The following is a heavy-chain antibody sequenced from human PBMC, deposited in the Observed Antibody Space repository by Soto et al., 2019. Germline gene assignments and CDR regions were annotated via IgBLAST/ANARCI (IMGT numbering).Heavy chain of an antibody. CDR2: ISFGGGST. Sequence: EVQLLESGGGLVQPGGSLRLSCAASGFTFGSYAMTWVRQAPGKGLEWVSAISFGGGSTYYADFVKGRFTISGDNSKNTLYVQMTSLRADDRAIYYCASDSFSSGIGVAGNYWGQGTLVTVS. V-gene: IGHV3-23*01. D-gene: IGHD6-19*01. CDR3: ASDSFSSGIGVAGNY. J-gene: IGHJ4*02. CDR1: GFTFGSYA.